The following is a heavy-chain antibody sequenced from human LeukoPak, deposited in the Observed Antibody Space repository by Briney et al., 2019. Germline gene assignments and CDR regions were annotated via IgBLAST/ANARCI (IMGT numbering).Heavy chain of an antibody. Sequence: SETLSLTCTVSGGSISSHYWSWIRQPPGKGLEWIGYIYHSGSTNYNPSLKSRVTISVDTSKNQFSLKLSSVTAADTAVYYCARDRARMLRPSGSHNWYFDLWGRGTLVTVSS. D-gene: IGHD1-26*01. CDR2: IYHSGST. CDR3: ARDRARMLRPSGSHNWYFDL. CDR1: GGSISSHY. J-gene: IGHJ2*01. V-gene: IGHV4-59*11.